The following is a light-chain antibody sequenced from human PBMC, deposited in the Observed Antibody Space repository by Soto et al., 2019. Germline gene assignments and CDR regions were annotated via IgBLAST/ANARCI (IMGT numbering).Light chain of an antibody. V-gene: IGKV3-11*01. CDR2: DVS. CDR1: ESVTNY. CDR3: QQRSDWSSIT. Sequence: EIVLTQSPATLSLSPGERGTLSCRASESVTNYLAWYQQKPGQAPRLLVYDVSNRATGIPARFSGGGSGTDFTLTISNLEPEDFAVYYCQQRSDWSSITFGQGTRLE. J-gene: IGKJ5*01.